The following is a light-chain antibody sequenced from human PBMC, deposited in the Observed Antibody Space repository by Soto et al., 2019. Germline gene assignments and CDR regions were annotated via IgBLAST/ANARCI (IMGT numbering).Light chain of an antibody. CDR1: SSNIGSNT. J-gene: IGLJ3*02. V-gene: IGLV1-44*01. CDR3: AAWDDSLTAVL. CDR2: NND. Sequence: QSVLTQPPSASGTPGQSVTISCSGSSSNIGSNTANWYQQLSGAAPKLLIHNNDQRPSGVPDRFSGSKSDTSASLAISGLQSADEADYYCAAWDDSLTAVLFGGGTKLTVL.